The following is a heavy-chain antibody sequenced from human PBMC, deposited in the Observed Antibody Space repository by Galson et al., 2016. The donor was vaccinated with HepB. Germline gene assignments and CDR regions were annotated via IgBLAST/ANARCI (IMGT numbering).Heavy chain of an antibody. CDR3: AKEEEEPAPPPHYYYYYGMDV. V-gene: IGHV3-23*01. J-gene: IGHJ6*02. Sequence: SLRLSCAASGFTFRKYALSWVRRAPGEGLEWVSAISGSGRRTHYADSVKGRFTISRDNSKNTLYLQMNSLRAEDTAVYYCAKEEEEPAPPPHYYYYYGMDVWGQGTAVTGSS. D-gene: IGHD6-6*01. CDR2: ISGSGRRT. CDR1: GFTFRKYA.